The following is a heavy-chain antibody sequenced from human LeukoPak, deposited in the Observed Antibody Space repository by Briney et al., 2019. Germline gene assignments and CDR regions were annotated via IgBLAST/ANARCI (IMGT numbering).Heavy chain of an antibody. Sequence: GGSLRLSCAASGFTFSSYAMSWVRQAPGKGLEWVSAISGSGGSTYYADSVKGRFTISRGNSKNTLYLQMNSLRAEDTAVYYCAKALGKVPWFDYWGQGTLVTVSS. CDR3: AKALGKVPWFDY. J-gene: IGHJ4*02. V-gene: IGHV3-23*01. CDR2: ISGSGGST. CDR1: GFTFSSYA. D-gene: IGHD3-10*01.